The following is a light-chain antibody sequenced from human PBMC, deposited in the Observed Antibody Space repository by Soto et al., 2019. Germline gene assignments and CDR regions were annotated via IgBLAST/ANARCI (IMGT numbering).Light chain of an antibody. CDR2: EVT. Sequence: QSALTQPPSASGSPGQSVPISFTGASSEVGGYNFVSWYQQHPGKAPKLMIYEVTKRPSGVPDRFSGSKSGNTASLTVSGLQPEDEADYYCTSYAGSSIPVVFGGGTKLTVL. J-gene: IGLJ2*01. CDR1: SSEVGGYNF. CDR3: TSYAGSSIPVV. V-gene: IGLV2-8*01.